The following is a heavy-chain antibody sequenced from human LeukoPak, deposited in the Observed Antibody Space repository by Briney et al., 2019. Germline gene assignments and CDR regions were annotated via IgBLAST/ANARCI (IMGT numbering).Heavy chain of an antibody. D-gene: IGHD6-19*01. V-gene: IGHV4-34*01. CDR1: GGSFSGYY. Sequence: SETLSLTCAVYGGSFSGYYWSWIRQPPGKGLEWIGEINHSGSTNYNPSLKSRVTISVDTSKNQFSLKLSSVTAADTAVYYCARLRYSSGWYGTSAGDYWGQGTLVTVSS. J-gene: IGHJ4*02. CDR2: INHSGST. CDR3: ARLRYSSGWYGTSAGDY.